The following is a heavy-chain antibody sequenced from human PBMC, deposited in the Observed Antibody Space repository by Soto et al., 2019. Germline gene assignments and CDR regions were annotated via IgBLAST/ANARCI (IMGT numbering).Heavy chain of an antibody. V-gene: IGHV3-21*06. CDR3: SGCSGGACHKNYGMDV. CDR2: ISPSSGHI. D-gene: IGHD2-15*01. Sequence: EVHLVESGGGLVKPGGSLRLSCAVSGFTFSSCTMNWVRQAPGKGLEWVSSISPSSGHIYYADSVKGRFTISRDNAKNSLFPQMNSLRDEDTAVYYCSGCSGGACHKNYGMDVWGQGTTVTVSS. CDR1: GFTFSSCT. J-gene: IGHJ6*02.